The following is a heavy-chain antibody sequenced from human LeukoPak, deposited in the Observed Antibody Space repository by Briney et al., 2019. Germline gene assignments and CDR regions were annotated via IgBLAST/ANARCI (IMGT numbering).Heavy chain of an antibody. CDR1: GYTFSSYG. J-gene: IGHJ4*02. CDR3: ARKVVAYYYDSSGYYDY. CDR2: ISAFSDET. D-gene: IGHD3-22*01. V-gene: IGHV1-18*01. Sequence: ASVKVSCKASGYTFSSYGISRVRQAPGQGLQWMGWISAFSDETEYAQKFQGRVTMTTDTSTSTAYMELRSLRSDDTAVYYCARKVVAYYYDSSGYYDYWGQGTLVTVSS.